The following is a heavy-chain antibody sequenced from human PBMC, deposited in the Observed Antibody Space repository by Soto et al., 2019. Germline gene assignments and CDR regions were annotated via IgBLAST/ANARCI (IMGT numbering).Heavy chain of an antibody. CDR1: GGTLNNYA. CDR3: ATDSNYDVSNSF. Sequence: ASVKVSCKASGGTLNNYAINWVRQAPGQGLEWMGGILPVSAPPDYAQKFQGRVSITADHSTSTVYTELSRLKSDDTAVYFCATDSNYDVSNSFWGQGTLVTVSS. V-gene: IGHV1-69*13. J-gene: IGHJ4*02. D-gene: IGHD3-3*01. CDR2: ILPVSAPP.